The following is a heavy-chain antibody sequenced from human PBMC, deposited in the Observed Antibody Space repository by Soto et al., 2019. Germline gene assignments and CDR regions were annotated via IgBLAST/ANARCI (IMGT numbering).Heavy chain of an antibody. CDR2: INHSGST. CDR1: GGPFSCYY. D-gene: IGHD4-17*01. V-gene: IGHV4-34*01. Sequence: SETLSLTFAVYGGPFSCYYWSWIRQPPGKGLEWIGEINHSGSTNYDPSLKSRVTISVDTSKKQFSLKLSSVTAADTAVYYCASRDPKVTSFDYSGQGTLVTVSS. J-gene: IGHJ4*02. CDR3: ASRDPKVTSFDY.